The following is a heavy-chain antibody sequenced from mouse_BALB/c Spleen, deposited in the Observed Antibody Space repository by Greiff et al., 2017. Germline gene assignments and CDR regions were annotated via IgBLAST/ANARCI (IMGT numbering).Heavy chain of an antibody. J-gene: IGHJ3*01. CDR2: IYPGSGST. CDR3: TRGDYDYGWAY. CDR1: GYTFTSYW. D-gene: IGHD2-4*01. V-gene: IGHV1S22*01. Sequence: LQQPGSELVRPGASVKLSCKASGYTFTSYWMHWVKQRHGQGLEWIGNIYPGSGSTNYDEKFKSKGTLTVDTSSSTAYMHLSSLTSEDSAVYYCTRGDYDYGWAYWGQGTLVTVSA.